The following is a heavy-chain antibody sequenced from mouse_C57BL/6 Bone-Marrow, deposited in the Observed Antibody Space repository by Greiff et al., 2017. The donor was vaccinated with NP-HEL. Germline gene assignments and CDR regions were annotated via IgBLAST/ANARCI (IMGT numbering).Heavy chain of an antibody. D-gene: IGHD2-4*01. CDR2: IDPSDSET. V-gene: IGHV1-52*01. CDR3: ARDYYDYDGGHYYAMDY. Sequence: VQLQQPGAELVRPGSSVKLSCKASGYTFTSYWMHWVKQRPIQGLEWIGNIDPSDSETHYNQKFKDKATLTVDKSSSTAYMQLSSLTSEDSAVYYCARDYYDYDGGHYYAMDYWGQGTSVTVSS. J-gene: IGHJ4*01. CDR1: GYTFTSYW.